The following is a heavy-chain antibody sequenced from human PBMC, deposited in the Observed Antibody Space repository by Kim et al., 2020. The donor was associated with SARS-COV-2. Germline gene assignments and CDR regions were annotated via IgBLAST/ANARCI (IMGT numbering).Heavy chain of an antibody. CDR3: TRDSFDIEIMGYYHGMDV. Sequence: GGSLRLSCVASGFTNAWMSWVRQAPGKGLEWIGRIKSKTFDGTTDYAAPVKGRFTISRDDSKNTLYPQMNSLRIEDTGVYYCTRDSFDIEIMGYYHGMDVWGQGTTITVSS. D-gene: IGHD2-15*01. J-gene: IGHJ6*02. V-gene: IGHV3-15*01. CDR2: IKSKTFDGTT. CDR1: GFTNAW.